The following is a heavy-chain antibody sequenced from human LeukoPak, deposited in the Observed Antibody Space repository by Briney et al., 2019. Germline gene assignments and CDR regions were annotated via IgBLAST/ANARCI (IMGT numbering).Heavy chain of an antibody. V-gene: IGHV3-48*04. CDR1: GFTFSSYG. CDR2: ISSSSSTI. Sequence: GGSLRLSCAASGFTFSSYGMSWVRQAPGKGLEWVSYISSSSSTIYYADSVKGRFTISRDNAKNTLYLQMNSLRAEDTAVYYCAKDLHYGSADYWGQGTLVTVSS. J-gene: IGHJ4*02. CDR3: AKDLHYGSADY. D-gene: IGHD3-10*01.